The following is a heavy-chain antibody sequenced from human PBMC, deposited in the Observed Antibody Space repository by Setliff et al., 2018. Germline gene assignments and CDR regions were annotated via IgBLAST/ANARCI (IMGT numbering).Heavy chain of an antibody. V-gene: IGHV3-7*03. J-gene: IGHJ4*02. CDR3: ARDPGWKQFDY. CDR2: LKEDGSVK. CDR1: GFTFSTYW. D-gene: IGHD6-19*01. Sequence: GESLKISCAASGFTFSTYWMSWVRQVPGKGLEWVANLKEDGSVKYYVDSVKGRFTISRDNAKKSLYLQMNSLRAEDTAVYYCARDPGWKQFDYWGQGTLVTV.